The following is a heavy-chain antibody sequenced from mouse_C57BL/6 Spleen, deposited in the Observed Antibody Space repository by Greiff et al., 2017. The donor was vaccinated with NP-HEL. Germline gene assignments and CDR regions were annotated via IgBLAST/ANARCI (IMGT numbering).Heavy chain of an antibody. CDR2: INSNGGST. J-gene: IGHJ2*01. CDR3: ARMARTIN. CDR1: GFTFSSYG. Sequence: EVQGVESGGGLVQPGGSLKLSCAASGFTFSSYGMSWVRQTPDKRLELVATINSNGGSTYYPDSVKGRFTISRDNDKNTLYLQMSSLKSEDTAMYYCARMARTINWGQGTTLTVSS. V-gene: IGHV5-6-3*01.